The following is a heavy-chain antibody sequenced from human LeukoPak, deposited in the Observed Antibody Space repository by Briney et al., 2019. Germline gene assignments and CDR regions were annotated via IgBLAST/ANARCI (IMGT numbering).Heavy chain of an antibody. CDR2: IYYSGGT. D-gene: IGHD2-21*02. CDR1: GGSISNSY. Sequence: SETLSLTCSVSGGSISNSYCNWIRQPPGKGPEWVGYIYYSGGTNYNPSLKSRVTISVDTSKNQFSLKLSSVTAADTAVYYCARDERMTLYAFDFWGQGTMVTVSS. V-gene: IGHV4-59*01. CDR3: ARDERMTLYAFDF. J-gene: IGHJ3*01.